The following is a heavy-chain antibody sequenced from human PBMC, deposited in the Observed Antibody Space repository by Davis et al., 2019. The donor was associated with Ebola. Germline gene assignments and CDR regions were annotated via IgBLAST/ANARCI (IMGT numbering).Heavy chain of an antibody. J-gene: IGHJ4*02. Sequence: PGGSLRLSCKGSGYRFNYYWIGWVRQMPGKGLEWMGRIDPSDSYTNYSPSFQGHVTISADKSITTAYLQWSSLKASDTAMYYCAIAAHALEYYEHWGQGTLVTVSS. D-gene: IGHD3-16*01. CDR3: AIAAHALEYYEH. CDR2: IDPSDSYT. CDR1: GYRFNYYW. V-gene: IGHV5-10-1*01.